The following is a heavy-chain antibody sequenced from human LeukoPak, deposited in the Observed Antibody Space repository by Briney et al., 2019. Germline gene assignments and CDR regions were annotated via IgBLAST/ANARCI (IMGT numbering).Heavy chain of an antibody. J-gene: IGHJ4*02. CDR3: ARDRIDYGGNEAGFDY. V-gene: IGHV4-59*12. CDR1: GGSISLYY. Sequence: SETLSLTCTLSGGSISLYYGSCIRHIPEEGLEWIGYIHDGGSTNYNPSLKSRFTMSVDTSKNQFSLKLRSVTAADTAVYYCARDRIDYGGNEAGFDYWGQGALVTVSS. D-gene: IGHD4-23*01. CDR2: IHDGGST.